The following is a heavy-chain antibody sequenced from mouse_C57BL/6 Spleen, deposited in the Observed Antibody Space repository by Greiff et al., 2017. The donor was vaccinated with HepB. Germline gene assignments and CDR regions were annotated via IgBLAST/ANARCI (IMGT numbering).Heavy chain of an antibody. CDR3: ARRWRSRFDY. V-gene: IGHV1-26*01. CDR2: INPNNGGT. J-gene: IGHJ2*01. Sequence: EVQLQQSGPELVKPGASVKISCKASGYTFTDYYMNWVKQSHGKSLEWIGDINPNNGGTSYNQKFKGKATLTVDKSSSTAYMELRSLTSEDSAVYYCARRWRSRFDYWGQGTTLTVSS. D-gene: IGHD1-1*02. CDR1: GYTFTDYY.